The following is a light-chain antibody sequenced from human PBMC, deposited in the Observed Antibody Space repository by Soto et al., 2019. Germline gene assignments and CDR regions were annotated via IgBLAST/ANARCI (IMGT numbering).Light chain of an antibody. CDR3: QQSSSYPVYS. CDR1: QNIGIY. V-gene: IGKV1-39*01. Sequence: IQMTQSPSSLSASVGDRVTITCRASQNIGIYLNWYQQKPGKAPNLLIYAASFLQTGVPSRFSASGSGTDFTLTVTSLQPDDFASDYCQQSSSYPVYSFGQGTKLEIK. CDR2: AAS. J-gene: IGKJ2*03.